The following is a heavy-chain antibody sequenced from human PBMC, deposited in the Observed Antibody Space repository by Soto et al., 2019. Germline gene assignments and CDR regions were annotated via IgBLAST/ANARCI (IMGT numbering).Heavy chain of an antibody. Sequence: SQTLSLTCAISGDSVSSNSGAWNWIRQSPSRGLEWLGRTYYRSKWYNDYAISVKSRITINPDTSKNQFSLQLNSVTPEDTAVYYCARVFAVAGHSFYDYWGQGTLVTVSS. D-gene: IGHD6-19*01. J-gene: IGHJ4*02. CDR1: GDSVSSNSGA. V-gene: IGHV6-1*01. CDR3: ARVFAVAGHSFYDY. CDR2: TYYRSKWYN.